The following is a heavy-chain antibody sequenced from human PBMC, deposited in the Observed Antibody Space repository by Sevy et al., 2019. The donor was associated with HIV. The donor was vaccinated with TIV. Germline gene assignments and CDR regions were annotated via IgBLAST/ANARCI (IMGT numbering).Heavy chain of an antibody. Sequence: SETLSLTCTVSGGSISSSSYYWGWIRQPPGKGLEWIGSIYYSGSTYYNPSLKSRVTISVDTSKNQFSLKLSSVTAADTAVYYCARHSMVREEVRFDPWGQGTLVTVSS. CDR3: ARHSMVREEVRFDP. V-gene: IGHV4-39*01. CDR2: IYYSGST. J-gene: IGHJ5*02. CDR1: GGSISSSSYY. D-gene: IGHD3-10*01.